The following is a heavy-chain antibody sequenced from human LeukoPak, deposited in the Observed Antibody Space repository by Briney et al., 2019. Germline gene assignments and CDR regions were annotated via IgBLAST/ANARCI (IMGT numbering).Heavy chain of an antibody. CDR2: INHSGST. D-gene: IGHD2-15*01. J-gene: IGHJ5*02. CDR3: ARHSSVVRGWFDP. Sequence: SETLSLTCAVYGGSFSGYYWSWIRQPPGKGLEWIGEINHSGSTNYNPSLKSRVTISVDTSKNQFSLNLTSVTAADTAVYYCARHSSVVRGWFDPWGQGTRVTVSS. CDR1: GGSFSGYY. V-gene: IGHV4-34*01.